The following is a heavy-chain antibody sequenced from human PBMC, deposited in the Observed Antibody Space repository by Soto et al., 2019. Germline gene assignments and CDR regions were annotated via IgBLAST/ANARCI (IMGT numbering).Heavy chain of an antibody. CDR1: GFTFSSHA. D-gene: IGHD2-15*01. CDR3: AKEIFAAAYAAPSAFDL. J-gene: IGHJ4*02. Sequence: PGGSLRLSCAASGFTFSSHAMGWLRQAPGAGPEWVAFVDGSGGDTSYADSVKGRFTISRDNSDNSLFLHMDSLRAEDTGRYFCAKEIFAAAYAAPSAFDLWGQGTLVTVSA. V-gene: IGHV3-23*01. CDR2: VDGSGGDT.